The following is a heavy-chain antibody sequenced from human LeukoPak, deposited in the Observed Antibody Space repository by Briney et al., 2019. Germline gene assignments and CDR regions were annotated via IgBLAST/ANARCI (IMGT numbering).Heavy chain of an antibody. D-gene: IGHD2-2*01. J-gene: IGHJ3*02. V-gene: IGHV1-8*03. CDR1: GYTFTSYD. CDR2: MNPNNDNT. CDR3: AISTSLNDAFDI. Sequence: ASVKVSCKASGYTFTSYDINWVRQATGQGLEWMGWMNPNNDNTGYAQKFQGRVTITRNTSISTAYMELSSLRSEDTAVYYCAISTSLNDAFDIWGQGTMAIVSS.